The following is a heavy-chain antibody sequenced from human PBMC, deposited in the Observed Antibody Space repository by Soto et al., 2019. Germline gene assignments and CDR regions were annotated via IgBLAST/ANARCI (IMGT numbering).Heavy chain of an antibody. Sequence: SLRLSCTASAFNFADYAINWVRQVPGKGLEWVGFIRAKAHGGTTDYAASVKGRFTISRDDSKSIAYLQMNSLKTEDTALYCCTRAYDSSTLDYWGQGPRVTVSS. CDR2: IRAKAHGGTT. CDR3: TRAYDSSTLDY. V-gene: IGHV3-49*04. D-gene: IGHD6-13*01. J-gene: IGHJ4*02. CDR1: AFNFADYA.